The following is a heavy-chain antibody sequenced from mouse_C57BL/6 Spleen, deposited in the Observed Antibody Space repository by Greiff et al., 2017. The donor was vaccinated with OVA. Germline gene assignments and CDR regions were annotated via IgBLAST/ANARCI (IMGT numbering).Heavy chain of an antibody. CDR3: ARDRNSNYDYAMDY. V-gene: IGHV1-19*01. CDR2: INPYNGGT. D-gene: IGHD2-5*01. CDR1: GYTFTDYY. J-gene: IGHJ4*01. Sequence: VQLQQSGPVLVKPGASVKMSCKASGYTFTDYYMNWVKQSHGKSLEWIGVINPYNGGTSYNQKFKGKATLTVDKSSSTAYMELNSLTSEDSAVYYCARDRNSNYDYAMDYWGQGTSVTVSS.